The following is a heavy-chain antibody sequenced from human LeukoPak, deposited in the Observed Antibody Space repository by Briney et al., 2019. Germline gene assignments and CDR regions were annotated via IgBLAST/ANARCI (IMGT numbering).Heavy chain of an antibody. CDR3: ARYCSSTSCYTAFDY. Sequence: SETLSLTCTFSGGSISSYYWNWIRQPPGKGLEWIGYIYYSGSTYYNPSLKSRVTISVDTSKNQFSLKLSSVTAADTAVYYCARYCSSTSCYTAFDYWGQGTLVTVSS. V-gene: IGHV4-59*08. J-gene: IGHJ4*02. CDR1: GGSISSYY. CDR2: IYYSGST. D-gene: IGHD2-2*02.